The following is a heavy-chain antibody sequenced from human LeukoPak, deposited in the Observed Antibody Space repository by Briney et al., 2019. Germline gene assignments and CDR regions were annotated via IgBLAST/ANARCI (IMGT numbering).Heavy chain of an antibody. CDR2: ISYDGGNK. CDR3: VRTDCTGGSCYPNFDY. CDR1: GFTLSNYA. D-gene: IGHD2-15*01. V-gene: IGHV3-30*01. Sequence: PGGSLRLSCAASGFTLSNYAMHWVRQAPRKGLEWVAVISYDGGNKYYADSVKGRFTISRDNSKNTLYLQMNSLRPEDTAVYYCVRTDCTGGSCYPNFDYWGQGTLVTVSS. J-gene: IGHJ4*02.